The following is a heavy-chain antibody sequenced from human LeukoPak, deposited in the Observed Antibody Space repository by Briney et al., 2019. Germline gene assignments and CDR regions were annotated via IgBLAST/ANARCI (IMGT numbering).Heavy chain of an antibody. CDR3: ARVVINPSYDFWSGYYTDAFDI. Sequence: ASVKVSCKASGYTFTGYYMHWVRQAPGQGLEWMGWINPNSGGTNYAQKFQGRVTMTRDTSISTAYMELSRLRSDDTAVYYCARVVINPSYDFWSGYYTDAFDIWGQGTMVTVSS. CDR2: INPNSGGT. V-gene: IGHV1-2*02. D-gene: IGHD3-3*01. J-gene: IGHJ3*02. CDR1: GYTFTGYY.